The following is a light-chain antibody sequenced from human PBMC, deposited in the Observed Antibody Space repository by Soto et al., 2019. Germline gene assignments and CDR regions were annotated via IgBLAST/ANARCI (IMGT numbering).Light chain of an antibody. J-gene: IGLJ1*01. CDR3: GTWDSSLSAYV. CDR1: SSNIGNNY. CDR2: ENN. Sequence: QSVLTQPPSVSAAPGQKVTISCSGSSSNIGNNYVSWYQQLPGTAPKLLISENNNRPSGIPDRFSGSKSGTSATLGITGLQTGDEADYYCGTWDSSLSAYVFGTGTKAPS. V-gene: IGLV1-51*02.